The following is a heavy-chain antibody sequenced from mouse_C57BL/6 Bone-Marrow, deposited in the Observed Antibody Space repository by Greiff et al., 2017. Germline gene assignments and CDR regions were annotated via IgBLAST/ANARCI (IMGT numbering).Heavy chain of an antibody. D-gene: IGHD2-3*01. J-gene: IGHJ1*03. CDR1: GYTFTGYW. V-gene: IGHV1-9*01. CDR3: ARWWVLLPYWYFDV. CDR2: ILPGSGST. Sequence: QVQLKQSGAELMKPGASVKLSCKATGYTFTGYWIEWVKQRPGHGLEWIGEILPGSGSTNYNEKFKGKATFTADTSSNTAYMQLSSLTTEDTAMYYCARWWVLLPYWYFDVWGTGTTVTVSS.